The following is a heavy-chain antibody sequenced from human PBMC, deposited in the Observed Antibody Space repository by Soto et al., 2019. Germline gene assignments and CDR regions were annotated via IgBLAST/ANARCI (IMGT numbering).Heavy chain of an antibody. CDR3: AKDQPLYYDSSGYYDY. J-gene: IGHJ4*02. CDR1: GFTFSSYG. CDR2: ISYDGSNK. V-gene: IGHV3-30*18. Sequence: QTGGSLRLSCAASGFTFSSYGMHWVRQAPGKGLEWVAVISYDGSNKYYADSVKGRFTISRDNSKNTLYLQMNSLRAEDTAVYYCAKDQPLYYDSSGYYDYWGQGTLVTVSS. D-gene: IGHD3-22*01.